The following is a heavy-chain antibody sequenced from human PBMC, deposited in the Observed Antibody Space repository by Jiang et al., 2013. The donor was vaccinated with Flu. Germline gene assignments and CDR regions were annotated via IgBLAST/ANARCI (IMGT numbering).Heavy chain of an antibody. CDR2: IIHIGST. D-gene: IGHD4-17*01. CDR3: ARGPTVTTPSLSVPVDWYFDL. CDR1: GGSFTGYY. V-gene: IGHV4-34*01. Sequence: LLKPSETLPLTCAVYGGSFTGYYWNWIRQPPGKGLEWIGEIIHIGSTNYNPSLKSRVTISQDTSNNQFSLRLTSVTAADTAVYYCARGPTVTTPSLSVPVDWYFDLWGRGALVTVSS. J-gene: IGHJ2*01.